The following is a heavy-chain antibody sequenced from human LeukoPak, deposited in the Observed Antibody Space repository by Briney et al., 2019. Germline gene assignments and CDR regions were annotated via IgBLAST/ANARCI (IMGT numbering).Heavy chain of an antibody. CDR3: ARPSRGFFDY. CDR2: ISSSSSTI. CDR1: GFTFNNYS. Sequence: GGSLRLSCAASGFTFNNYSMNWVRQAPGKGLEWVSYISSSSSTIYYADSVKGRFTISRDNAKKSLYLQMNSLRAEDTAVYYCARPSRGFFDYWGQGTPVTVSS. V-gene: IGHV3-48*01. J-gene: IGHJ4*02. D-gene: IGHD3-10*01.